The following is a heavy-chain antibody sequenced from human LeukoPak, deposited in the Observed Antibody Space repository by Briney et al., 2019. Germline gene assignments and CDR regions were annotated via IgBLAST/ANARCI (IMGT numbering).Heavy chain of an antibody. V-gene: IGHV3-30-3*01. Sequence: GGSLRLSCAASGFTFSSYAMHWVRQAPGKGLEWVAVISYDGSNKYYADSVKGRFTISRDNSKNTLYLQMNSLRAEDTAVYYCARGIHNYYYGMDVWGQGTTVTVSS. CDR3: ARGIHNYYYGMDV. J-gene: IGHJ6*02. CDR1: GFTFSSYA. CDR2: ISYDGSNK.